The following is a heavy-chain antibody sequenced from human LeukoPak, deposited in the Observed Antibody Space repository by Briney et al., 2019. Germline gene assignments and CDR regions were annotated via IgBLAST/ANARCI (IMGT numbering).Heavy chain of an antibody. CDR1: GFTFDDYA. CDR2: ISWNSGSI. V-gene: IGHV3-9*01. CDR3: AKAMRDYYGMDV. J-gene: IGHJ6*02. Sequence: GGSLRLSCAASGFTFDDYAMHWVRQAPGKGLEWVSGISWNSGSIGYADSVKGRFTISRDSAKNSLYLQMNSLRAEDTALYYCAKAMRDYYGMDVWGQGTTVTVSS.